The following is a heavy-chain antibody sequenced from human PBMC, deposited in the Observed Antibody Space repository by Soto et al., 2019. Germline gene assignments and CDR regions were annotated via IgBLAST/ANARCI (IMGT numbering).Heavy chain of an antibody. CDR2: ILYDGSDK. D-gene: IGHD3-10*01. J-gene: IGHJ4*02. Sequence: PGGSLRLSCAASGFTFSSYGMHWVRQAPGKGLEWVTGILYDGSDKYYADSVKGRFTISRENSKNTLYLQMNSLRTEDSAVYYCAKAGGGFGDFVNXWGQGTPFTVSX. CDR1: GFTFSSYG. V-gene: IGHV3-30*18. CDR3: AKAGGGFGDFVNX.